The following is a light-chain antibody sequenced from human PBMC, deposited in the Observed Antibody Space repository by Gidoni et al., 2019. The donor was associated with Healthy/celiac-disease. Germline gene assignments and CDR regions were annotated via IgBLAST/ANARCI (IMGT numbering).Light chain of an antibody. J-gene: IGKJ2*01. Sequence: EIVLTPSPATLSLSPGDRATLSCRASQSVSSYLAWYQQKPGQAPRILIYDAANRATGIPARFSGSGSGTDFTLTISSLEPEDFAVYDCQQRSNWPPYTFGQGTKLEIK. V-gene: IGKV3-11*01. CDR2: DAA. CDR1: QSVSSY. CDR3: QQRSNWPPYT.